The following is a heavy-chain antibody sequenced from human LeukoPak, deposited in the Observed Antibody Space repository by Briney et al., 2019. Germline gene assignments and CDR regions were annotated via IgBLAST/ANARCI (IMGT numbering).Heavy chain of an antibody. CDR3: AKGSVVVISTNYFDY. J-gene: IGHJ4*02. D-gene: IGHD3-22*01. V-gene: IGHV3-7*03. CDR2: IKQDGSEK. Sequence: PGGSLRLSCAASGFTFSSYWMSWVRQAPGKGLEWVANIKQDGSEKYYVDSVKGRFTISRDNSKNTLYLQMNSLRAEDTAVYYCAKGSVVVISTNYFDYWGQGTLVTVSS. CDR1: GFTFSSYW.